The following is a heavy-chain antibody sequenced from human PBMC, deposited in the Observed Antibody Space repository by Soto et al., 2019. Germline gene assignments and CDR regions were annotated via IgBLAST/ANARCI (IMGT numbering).Heavy chain of an antibody. Sequence: SETLSLTCAVSGGSISSSNWWSWVRQPPGKGLEWIGEIYHSGSTNYNPSLKSRVTISVDKSKNQFSLKLSSVTAADTAVYYCARVAVAGKLNYFDYWGQGTLDTVSA. D-gene: IGHD2-21*01. CDR3: ARVAVAGKLNYFDY. J-gene: IGHJ4*02. V-gene: IGHV4-4*02. CDR2: IYHSGST. CDR1: GGSISSSNW.